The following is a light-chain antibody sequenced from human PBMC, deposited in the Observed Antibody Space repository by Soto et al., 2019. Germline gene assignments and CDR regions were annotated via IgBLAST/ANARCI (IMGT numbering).Light chain of an antibody. V-gene: IGKV3-20*01. CDR2: GAS. J-gene: IGKJ4*01. Sequence: EIVLTQSPGTLSLSPGERATLSCRARQSVSSNYLAWYQQKPGQAPRLLIYGASSRTTGIPDRCSRSGPGTDVTLTISRLEPDDLVVYHWQQYGSSPLTFRGWPRVEIK. CDR1: QSVSSNY. CDR3: QQYGSSPLT.